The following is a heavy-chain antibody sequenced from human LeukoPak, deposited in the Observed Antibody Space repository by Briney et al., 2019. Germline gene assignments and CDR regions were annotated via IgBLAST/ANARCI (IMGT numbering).Heavy chain of an antibody. V-gene: IGHV3-23*01. CDR3: AKGDRNSGWFG. CDR1: GFTFRTYA. D-gene: IGHD6-19*01. Sequence: GGSLRLSCAASGFTFRTYAMSWVRQAPGKGLEWVSGIGGNGGGTYADSVKGRFTISRDNSKNTLFLQMNSLRVEDTAVYYCAKGDRNSGWFGWGQGTLVIVSS. CDR2: IGGNGGGT. J-gene: IGHJ4*02.